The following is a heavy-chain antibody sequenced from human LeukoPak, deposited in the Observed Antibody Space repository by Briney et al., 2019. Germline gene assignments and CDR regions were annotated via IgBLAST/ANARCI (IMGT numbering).Heavy chain of an antibody. CDR2: IKQDGSEK. J-gene: IGHJ4*02. CDR1: GFTVSSNY. D-gene: IGHD2-21*02. Sequence: QTGGSLRLSCAASGFTVSSNYMTWVRQAPGKGLEWVANIKQDGSEKYYVDSVKGRFTISRDNAKNSLYLQMNTLRAEDTAVYYCARAPRSDLPMRWDQGTLVTVSS. V-gene: IGHV3-7*01. CDR3: ARAPRSDLPMR.